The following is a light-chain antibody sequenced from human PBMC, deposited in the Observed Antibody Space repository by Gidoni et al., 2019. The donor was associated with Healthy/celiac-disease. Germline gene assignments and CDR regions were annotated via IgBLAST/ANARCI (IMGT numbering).Light chain of an antibody. CDR3: QQYGSSPRT. V-gene: IGKV3-20*01. CDR1: QSVSSSY. J-gene: IGKJ1*01. CDR2: GAS. Sequence: EIVLTQSPGTLSLSPGERATLSCRASQSVSSSYLAWYQQKPGQAPRLLIYGASSMATGIPDRFSGSGSGTDFTLTISRLEPEDFAVYYCQQYGSSPRTFGQGTKVKIK.